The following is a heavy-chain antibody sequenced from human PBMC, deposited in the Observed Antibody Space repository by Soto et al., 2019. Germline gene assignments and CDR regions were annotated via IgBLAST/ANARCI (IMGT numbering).Heavy chain of an antibody. CDR3: ARGYCSGGSCYSLDY. V-gene: IGHV1-18*01. CDR1: GYTFTSYG. J-gene: IGHJ4*02. CDR2: ISAYNGNT. Sequence: ASVKVSCKASGYTFTSYGISWVRQAPGQGLEWMGWISAYNGNTNYAQKLQGRVTITTDTSTSTAYMELRSLRSDDTAVYYCARGYCSGGSCYSLDYWGQGTLVTVSS. D-gene: IGHD2-15*01.